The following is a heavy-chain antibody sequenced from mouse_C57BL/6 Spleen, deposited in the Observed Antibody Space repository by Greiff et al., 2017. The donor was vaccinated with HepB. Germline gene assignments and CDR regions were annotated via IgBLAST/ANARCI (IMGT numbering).Heavy chain of an antibody. D-gene: IGHD2-3*01. CDR2: IYPGDGDT. V-gene: IGHV1-80*01. Sequence: LQESGAELVKPGASVKISCKASGYAFSSYWMNWVKQRPGKGPEWIGQIYPGDGDTNYNGKFKGKATLTADKSSSTAYMQLSSLTSEDSAVYFCARWGDGYYVYAMDYWGQGTSVTVSS. CDR3: ARWGDGYYVYAMDY. J-gene: IGHJ4*01. CDR1: GYAFSSYW.